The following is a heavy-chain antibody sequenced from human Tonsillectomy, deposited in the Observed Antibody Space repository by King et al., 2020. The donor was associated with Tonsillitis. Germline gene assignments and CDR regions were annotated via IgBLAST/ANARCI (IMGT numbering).Heavy chain of an antibody. V-gene: IGHV3-30-3*01. CDR1: GFTFNNYA. Sequence: VQLVESGGGVVQPGRSLRLSCAASGFTFNNYAMHWLRQAPGKGLEWVTVISHDGNNAYHADSVKGRFTISRDNYKNTVYLEMNSLRSEDSAVFYCARGVMAVASSAFDIWGQGTMLTVSS. CDR3: ARGVMAVASSAFDI. D-gene: IGHD6-19*01. J-gene: IGHJ3*02. CDR2: ISHDGNNA.